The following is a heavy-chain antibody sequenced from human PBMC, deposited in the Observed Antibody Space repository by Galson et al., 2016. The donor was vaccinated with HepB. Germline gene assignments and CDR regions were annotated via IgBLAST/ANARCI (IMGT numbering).Heavy chain of an antibody. CDR2: INAHNGDT. Sequence: SVKVSCKASGYTFSTYGISWVRQAPGQGLEWMGWINAHNGDTNYAQSLRGRVTLTTDRSTSTAYMELRSLRPDDTAVYYCASDYVILGTTAGGEISSWDDTFDIWGQGTMVIVSS. J-gene: IGHJ3*02. CDR1: GYTFSTYG. D-gene: IGHD6-13*01. V-gene: IGHV1-18*01. CDR3: ASDYVILGTTAGGEISSWDDTFDI.